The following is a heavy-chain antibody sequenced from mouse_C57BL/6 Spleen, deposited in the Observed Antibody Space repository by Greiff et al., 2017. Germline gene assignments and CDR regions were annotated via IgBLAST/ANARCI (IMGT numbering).Heavy chain of an antibody. CDR1: GFTFSDYG. CDR3: ARRGTTWGYFDV. Sequence: EVKLVESGGGLVQPGGSLKLSCAASGFTFSDYGMAWVRQAPRKGPGWVAFISNLAYSIYYADTVTGRFTISRENAKNTLYLEMSSLRSEDTAMYYCARRGTTWGYFDVWGTGTTVTVSS. D-gene: IGHD1-1*01. CDR2: ISNLAYSI. V-gene: IGHV5-15*04. J-gene: IGHJ1*03.